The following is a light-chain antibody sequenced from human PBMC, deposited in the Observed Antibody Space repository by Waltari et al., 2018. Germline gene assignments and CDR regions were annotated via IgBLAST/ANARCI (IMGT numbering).Light chain of an antibody. V-gene: IGKV1-12*01. CDR2: GAS. Sequence: IQMSQSPSSVSASVGDRVTITCRASQGISSWLAWYQQKPGNAPKLLIYGASSLQGGLPSRFSGSGSGTDFTLTISSLQPEDFAVYYCQQASISPLTFGGGTKVEIK. CDR1: QGISSW. J-gene: IGKJ4*01. CDR3: QQASISPLT.